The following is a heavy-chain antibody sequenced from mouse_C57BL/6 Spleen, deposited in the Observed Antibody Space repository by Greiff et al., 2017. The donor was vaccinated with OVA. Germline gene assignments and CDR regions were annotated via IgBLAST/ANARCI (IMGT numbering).Heavy chain of an antibody. CDR2: ISSGGSYT. CDR3: ARQTTDL. V-gene: IGHV5-6*02. Sequence: DVKLVESGGDLVKPGGSLKLSCAASGFTFSSYGMSWVRQTPDKRLEWVATISSGGSYTYYPDSVKGRFTISRDNAKNTLYLQMSRLKSEDTAMYYCARQTTDLGGQGTSVTVSS. J-gene: IGHJ4*01. CDR1: GFTFSSYG. D-gene: IGHD1-1*01.